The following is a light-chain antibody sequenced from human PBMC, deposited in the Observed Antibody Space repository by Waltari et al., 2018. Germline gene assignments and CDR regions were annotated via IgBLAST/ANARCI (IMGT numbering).Light chain of an antibody. J-gene: IGLJ2*01. Sequence: SYEVTQPLSVSVSAGQTASITCSGDKLENKHTCWYQQKAGQSPVLVIYLDDKRPSGIPDRVSGSNSGNTATLTISGTQAMDEADYYCQAWDSSTFIFGGGTKLTVL. V-gene: IGLV3-1*01. CDR2: LDD. CDR1: KLENKH. CDR3: QAWDSSTFI.